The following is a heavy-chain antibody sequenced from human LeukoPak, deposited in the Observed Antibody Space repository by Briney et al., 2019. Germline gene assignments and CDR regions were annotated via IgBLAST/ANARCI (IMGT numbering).Heavy chain of an antibody. CDR1: GFTFSSYS. V-gene: IGHV3-21*04. CDR2: ISSSSSYI. J-gene: IGHJ4*02. D-gene: IGHD3-22*01. CDR3: AKFSLYYDSSGYYYEALDY. Sequence: GSLRLSCAASGFTFSSYSMNWVRQAPGKGLEWVSSISSSSSYIYYADSVKGRFTISRDNAKNSLYLQMNSLRAEDTAVYYCAKFSLYYDSSGYYYEALDYWGQGTLVTVSS.